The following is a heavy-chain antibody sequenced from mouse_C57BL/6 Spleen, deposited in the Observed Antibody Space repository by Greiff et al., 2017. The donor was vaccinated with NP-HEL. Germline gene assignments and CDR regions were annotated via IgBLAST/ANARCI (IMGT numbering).Heavy chain of an antibody. CDR3: TRDLGATVVASDWYFDV. Sequence: EVQGVESGEGLVKPGGSLKLSCAASGFTFSSYAMSWVRQTPEKRLEWVAYISSGGDYIYYADTVKGRFTISRDNARNTLYLQMSSLKSEDTAMYYCTRDLGATVVASDWYFDVWGTGTTVTVSS. CDR2: ISSGGDYI. V-gene: IGHV5-9-1*02. CDR1: GFTFSSYA. J-gene: IGHJ1*03. D-gene: IGHD1-1*01.